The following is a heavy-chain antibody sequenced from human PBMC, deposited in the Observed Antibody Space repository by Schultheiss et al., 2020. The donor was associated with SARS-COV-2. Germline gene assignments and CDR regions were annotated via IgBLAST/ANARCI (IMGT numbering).Heavy chain of an antibody. D-gene: IGHD5-18*01. CDR3: AKDTGQLWAYYFDY. Sequence: GGSLRLSCAASGFTVSSYSMNWVRQAPGKGLVWVSRINSDGSSTSYADSVKGRFTISRDNSKNTLYLQMNSLRAEDTAVFYCAKDTGQLWAYYFDYWGQGTLVTVSS. CDR2: INSDGSST. J-gene: IGHJ4*02. V-gene: IGHV3-74*01. CDR1: GFTVSSYS.